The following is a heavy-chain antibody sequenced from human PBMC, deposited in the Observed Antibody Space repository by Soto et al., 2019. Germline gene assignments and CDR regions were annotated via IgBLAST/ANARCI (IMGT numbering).Heavy chain of an antibody. J-gene: IGHJ4*02. V-gene: IGHV3-23*01. CDR3: ATAPDSVYSAYDLDFDY. CDR1: GFTFSNFG. D-gene: IGHD5-12*01. CDR2: ISASSAST. Sequence: EVQLLESGGDLVQPGGSLRLSCAASGFTFSNFGMSWVRQAPGKGLEWVSAISASSASTYYADSVLGRFTISRDNSKNTLYLRMNSLRGEDTAVYYCATAPDSVYSAYDLDFDYWGQGTQVTVSS.